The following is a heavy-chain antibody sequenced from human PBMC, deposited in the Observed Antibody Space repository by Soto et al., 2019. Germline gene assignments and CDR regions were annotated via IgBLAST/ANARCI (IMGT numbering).Heavy chain of an antibody. CDR2: ISGSGDNT. Sequence: EVQLLESGGGLVQRGGSLRLSCAASKFTFSTYAMTWVRQAPGKGLEWVSDISGSGDNTYYADSVKGRFTISRDNSKSTLYLQMNSLRAEDTAVYYCARGPLSLYSADFRWGQGTLVTVSS. V-gene: IGHV3-23*01. CDR1: KFTFSTYA. CDR3: ARGPLSLYSADFR. D-gene: IGHD1-26*01. J-gene: IGHJ4*02.